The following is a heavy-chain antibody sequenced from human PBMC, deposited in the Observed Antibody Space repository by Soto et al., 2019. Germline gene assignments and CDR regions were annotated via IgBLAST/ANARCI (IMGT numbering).Heavy chain of an antibody. D-gene: IGHD3-22*01. CDR2: IKHDGREI. V-gene: IGHV3-7*01. CDR1: GFTFSGYW. CDR3: VRGPLDSTATL. Sequence: GGSLRLSYSASGFTFSGYWVTWVRQAPGKGLEWVATIKHDGREIYYVDSVKGRFTISRDNAGNSVYLQMNGLRAEDTAMFHCVRGPLDSTATLWGQGTLVTVSS. J-gene: IGHJ4*02.